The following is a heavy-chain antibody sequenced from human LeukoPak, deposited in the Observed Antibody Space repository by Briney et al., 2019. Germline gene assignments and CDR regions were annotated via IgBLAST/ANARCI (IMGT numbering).Heavy chain of an antibody. CDR2: ISSSSSYT. V-gene: IGHV3-21*01. CDR1: GFTFSSDS. J-gene: IGHJ3*02. Sequence: WGSLRLSCAASGFTFSSDSMNWGRHAPGNGREWVSAISSSSSYTYYANSVKGRFTISTDNTKNSLYLQMNSLRADDTAVYYCARDVVRVVPDTRDVFDIWGQGTMVTVS. CDR3: ARDVVRVVPDTRDVFDI. D-gene: IGHD2-21*02.